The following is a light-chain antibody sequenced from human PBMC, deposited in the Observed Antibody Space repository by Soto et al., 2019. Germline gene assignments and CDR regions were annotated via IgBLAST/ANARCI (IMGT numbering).Light chain of an antibody. CDR3: QKRMNWPLT. J-gene: IGKJ4*01. CDR1: QPVTNH. Sequence: PRVRATVSCWASQPVTNHLAWYQQKAGQAPSLLIFDASTRASGIPPRFSGSGSGTDFTLTISRVDPDDFAVYYCQKRMNWPLTFGGRTKVDI. CDR2: DAS. V-gene: IGKV3-11*01.